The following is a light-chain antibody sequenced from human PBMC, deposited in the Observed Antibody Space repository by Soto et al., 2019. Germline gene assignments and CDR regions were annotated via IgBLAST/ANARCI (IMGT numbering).Light chain of an antibody. CDR3: SSYSGSNNLLV. CDR2: EVD. J-gene: IGLJ2*01. Sequence: QSVLTQPPSASGSPGQSVTISCTGTSSDIGDYDYVSWYQQHPGKAPRLVIYEVDKRPSGVPDRFSGSKSGNTASLTVSGLQAEDESDYYCSSYSGSNNLLVFGGGTKLTV. V-gene: IGLV2-8*01. CDR1: SSDIGDYDY.